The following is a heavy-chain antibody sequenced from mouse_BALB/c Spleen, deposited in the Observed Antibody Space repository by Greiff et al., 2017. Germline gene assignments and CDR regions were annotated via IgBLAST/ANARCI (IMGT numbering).Heavy chain of an antibody. J-gene: IGHJ4*01. V-gene: IGHV14-1*02. CDR2: IDPANGNT. CDR3: ARRDYGGMDY. D-gene: IGHD2-4*01. Sequence: VQLQQSGAELVRPGALVKLSCKASGFNIKDYYMHWVKQRPEQGLEWIGWIDPANGNTKYDPKFQGKATITADTSSNTAYLQLSSLTSEDTAVYYCARRDYGGMDYWGQGTSVTVSS. CDR1: GFNIKDYY.